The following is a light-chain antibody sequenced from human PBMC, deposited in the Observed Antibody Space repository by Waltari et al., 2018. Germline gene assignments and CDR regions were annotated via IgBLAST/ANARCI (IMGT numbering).Light chain of an antibody. J-gene: IGLJ1*01. Sequence: QSALTQPASVSGSPGQSINISCPGTIRDVGGYKYVSWYQHHPGDVPRLLIYDVVKRPSGVSSRFSGSKSDNTARLTISGLQAADEAHYYCSSFTSSSSFVFGSGTKVTV. V-gene: IGLV2-14*03. CDR3: SSFTSSSSFV. CDR1: IRDVGGYKY. CDR2: DVV.